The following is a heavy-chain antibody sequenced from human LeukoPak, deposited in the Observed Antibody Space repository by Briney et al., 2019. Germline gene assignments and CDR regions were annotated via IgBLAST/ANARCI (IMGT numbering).Heavy chain of an antibody. Sequence: ASVKVSCKASGYTFTGHYMHWVRQAPGQGLEWMGWINPNSGGTNYAQKFQGRVTMTRDTSISTAYMELSRLRSDDTAVYYCASRNDSSGYGNYYYYYMDVWGKGTTVTVSS. CDR1: GYTFTGHY. D-gene: IGHD3-22*01. CDR2: INPNSGGT. J-gene: IGHJ6*03. V-gene: IGHV1-2*02. CDR3: ASRNDSSGYGNYYYYYMDV.